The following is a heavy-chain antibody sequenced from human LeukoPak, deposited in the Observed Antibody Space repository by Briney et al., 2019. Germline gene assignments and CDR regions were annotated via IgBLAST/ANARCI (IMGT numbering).Heavy chain of an antibody. CDR2: ISSSSSTI. CDR3: ARRGYGLSPPFDY. CDR1: GFTFSSYS. Sequence: GGSLRLSCAASGFTFSSYSMNWVRQAPGKGLEWVSYISSSSSTIYYADSVKGRFTISRDNAKNSLYLQMNSLRAEDTAVYYCARRGYGLSPPFDYWGQGTLVTVSS. J-gene: IGHJ4*02. D-gene: IGHD3-10*01. V-gene: IGHV3-48*04.